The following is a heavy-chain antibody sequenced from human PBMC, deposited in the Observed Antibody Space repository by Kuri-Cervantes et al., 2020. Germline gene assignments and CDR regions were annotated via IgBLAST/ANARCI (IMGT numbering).Heavy chain of an antibody. CDR1: GGSISTGDHC. CDR2: IYYSGSS. J-gene: IGHJ3*02. D-gene: IGHD1-14*01. Sequence: SETLSLTCTVSGGSISTGDHCWSWIRQPPGKGLEWIGYIYYSGSSYYSPSLPSLKSRLAISVDTSKNQFSLKLSSVTAADTAVYYCARAPRRQDAFDIWGQGTMVTVSS. V-gene: IGHV4-30-4*01. CDR3: ARAPRRQDAFDI.